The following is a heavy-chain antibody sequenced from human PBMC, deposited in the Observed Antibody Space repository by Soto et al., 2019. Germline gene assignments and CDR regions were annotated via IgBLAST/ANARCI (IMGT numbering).Heavy chain of an antibody. J-gene: IGHJ4*02. CDR3: ARDRGGSSSHGVDF. Sequence: QVQLVESGGGVVQPGRSLRLSCAASGFTFSSYAMHWARQAPGEGLEWVAVIWYDGDNKYYADSVRGRFTISRDNSKNTLYLQMSSLRADDTAVYYCARDRGGSSSHGVDFCGQGTLVTVSS. CDR2: IWYDGDNK. V-gene: IGHV3-33*01. CDR1: GFTFSSYA. D-gene: IGHD6-13*01.